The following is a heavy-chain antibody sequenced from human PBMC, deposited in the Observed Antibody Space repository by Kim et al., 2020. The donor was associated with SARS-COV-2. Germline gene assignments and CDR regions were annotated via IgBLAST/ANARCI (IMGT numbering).Heavy chain of an antibody. D-gene: IGHD3-10*02. CDR3: ARAGDVGYYYYYMDV. Sequence: ADSVEGRFTISRDNAKNSLYLQMNSLRAEDTAVYYCARAGDVGYYYYYMDVWGKGTTVTVSS. V-gene: IGHV3-21*01. J-gene: IGHJ6*03.